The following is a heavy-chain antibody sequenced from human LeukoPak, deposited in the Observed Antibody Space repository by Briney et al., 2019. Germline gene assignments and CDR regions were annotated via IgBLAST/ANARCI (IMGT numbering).Heavy chain of an antibody. CDR3: ARGVTIVRDLDF. V-gene: IGHV1-2*02. CDR1: GYTFTGYY. J-gene: IGHJ4*02. Sequence: ASVKVSCKASGYTFTGYYMHWVRQAPGQGLEWMGWINPNSGGTKYAQKFQGRVTMTRDTSISTAYMQLSRLRSDDTALYFCARGVTIVRDLDFWGQGTLVTVSS. D-gene: IGHD3-10*01. CDR2: INPNSGGT.